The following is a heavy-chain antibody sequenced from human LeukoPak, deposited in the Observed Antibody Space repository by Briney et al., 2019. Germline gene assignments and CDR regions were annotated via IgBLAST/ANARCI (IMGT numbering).Heavy chain of an antibody. Sequence: GGSLRLSCAASGFTFSSYEMNWVRQAPGKGLEWVSYISSSGSTIYYADSVKGRFTISRDNAKNSLYLQMNSLRAEDTAVYYCARGPHSGWYSDAFDIWGQGTMVTVSS. J-gene: IGHJ3*02. CDR1: GFTFSSYE. D-gene: IGHD6-19*01. CDR3: ARGPHSGWYSDAFDI. CDR2: ISSSGSTI. V-gene: IGHV3-48*03.